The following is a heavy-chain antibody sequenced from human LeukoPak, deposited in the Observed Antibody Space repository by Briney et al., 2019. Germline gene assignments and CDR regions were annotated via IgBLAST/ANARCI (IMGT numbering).Heavy chain of an antibody. CDR2: IYTSGST. V-gene: IGHV4-4*07. Sequence: PSETLSLTCTVSGGSISSYYWSWIRQPAGRGLEWIGRIYTSGSTNYNPSLKSRVTISVDTSKSQFSLKLSSVTAADTAVYYCARRDYDSSGYPYFDYWGQGTLVTVSS. CDR3: ARRDYDSSGYPYFDY. D-gene: IGHD3-22*01. J-gene: IGHJ4*02. CDR1: GGSISSYY.